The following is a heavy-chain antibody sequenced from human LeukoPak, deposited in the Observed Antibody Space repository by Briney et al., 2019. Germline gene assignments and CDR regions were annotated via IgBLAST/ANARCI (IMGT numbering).Heavy chain of an antibody. CDR2: ISGSGGST. Sequence: GGSLRLSCAASGFTFSSLAMSWVRQAPGKGLEWVSAISGSGGSTYYADSVKGRFTISRDSSKNTLYLQMNSLRAEDTAVYYCARGSGYFLDFDYWGQGTLVTVSS. D-gene: IGHD3-22*01. J-gene: IGHJ4*02. CDR3: ARGSGYFLDFDY. CDR1: GFTFSSLA. V-gene: IGHV3-23*01.